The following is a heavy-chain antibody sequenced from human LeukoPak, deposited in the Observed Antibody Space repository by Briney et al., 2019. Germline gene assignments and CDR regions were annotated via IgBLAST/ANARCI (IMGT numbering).Heavy chain of an antibody. J-gene: IGHJ6*02. Sequence: GGSLRLSCAASGFTFSGYSMHWVRQAPGKGLEWLSYISSSSSMIYYADSVKGRFTISRDNAKNSLYLQMNSLRAEDTAVYYCARELRLIVVAPAAMRYGMDVWGQGTTVTVSS. CDR3: ARELRLIVVAPAAMRYGMDV. CDR1: GFTFSGYS. D-gene: IGHD2-2*01. CDR2: ISSSSSMI. V-gene: IGHV3-48*04.